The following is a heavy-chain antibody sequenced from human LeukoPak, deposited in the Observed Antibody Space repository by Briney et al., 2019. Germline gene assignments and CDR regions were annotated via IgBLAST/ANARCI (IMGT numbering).Heavy chain of an antibody. Sequence: PGGSLRLSCAASGFTVSSNYMIWVRQPPGKGLEYISVIYSDGTINYADSVKGRFTISRDNSKNTLYFQMNSLRAEDTAVYYCGRLARNAWYAVDYWGQGTLVTVSS. CDR1: GFTVSSNY. V-gene: IGHV3-53*01. D-gene: IGHD6-19*01. J-gene: IGHJ4*02. CDR3: GRLARNAWYAVDY. CDR2: IYSDGTI.